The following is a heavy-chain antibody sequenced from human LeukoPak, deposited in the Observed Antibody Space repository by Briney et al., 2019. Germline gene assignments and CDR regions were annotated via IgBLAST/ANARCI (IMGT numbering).Heavy chain of an antibody. CDR2: IYYSGST. CDR3: ARRLGRKFGERFYYYHYMDV. D-gene: IGHD3-10*01. J-gene: IGHJ6*03. V-gene: IGHV4-39*07. Sequence: NASETLSLTCTVSGGSIGSGTYYWGWIRQSPGKGLEWIGSIYYSGSTNYNPSLKSRVTISVDTSKNQFSLKLSSVTAADTAVYYCARRLGRKFGERFYYYHYMDVWGKGTTVTISS. CDR1: GGSIGSGTYY.